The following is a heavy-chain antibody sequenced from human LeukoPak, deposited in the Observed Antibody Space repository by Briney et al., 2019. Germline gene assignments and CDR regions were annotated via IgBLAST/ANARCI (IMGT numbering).Heavy chain of an antibody. CDR1: GYTFTSYA. D-gene: IGHD4-23*01. Sequence: ASVKVSCKASGYTFTSYAMNWVRQAPGQGLEWMGLINPSGSSTWFAEKFQGRIILTRDMSTTTDYMELSSLRSEDTAVYFCARDNSIDDRGWWFDPWGQGTLVTVSS. CDR3: ARDNSIDDRGWWFDP. V-gene: IGHV1-46*01. J-gene: IGHJ5*02. CDR2: INPSGSST.